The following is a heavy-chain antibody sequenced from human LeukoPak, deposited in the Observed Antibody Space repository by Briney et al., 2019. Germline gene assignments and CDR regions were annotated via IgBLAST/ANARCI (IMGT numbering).Heavy chain of an antibody. Sequence: ASVKVSCKASGYTVPSYYTHWVRQAPGQGLEWMGMINPSGGSTSCAQKFQGRVTMTRDTSTSTVYMELSSLRSEDTAVYYCARGNPGVIDYWGQGTLVTVSS. J-gene: IGHJ4*02. CDR1: GYTVPSYY. CDR2: INPSGGST. V-gene: IGHV1-46*01. CDR3: ARGNPGVIDY. D-gene: IGHD3-10*01.